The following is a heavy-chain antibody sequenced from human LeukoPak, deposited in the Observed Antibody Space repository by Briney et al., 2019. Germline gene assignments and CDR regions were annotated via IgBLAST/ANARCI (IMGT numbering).Heavy chain of an antibody. CDR3: ARERLSLVNYYGMDV. CDR1: GFTFSSYG. CDR2: IWYDGSNK. Sequence: GGSLRLSCAASGFTFSSYGMHWVRQAPGKGPEWVAVIWYDGSNKYYADSVKGRFTISRDNSENTLYLQVNSLRAEDTAVYYCARERLSLVNYYGMDVWGQGTTVTVSS. D-gene: IGHD2/OR15-2a*01. V-gene: IGHV3-33*01. J-gene: IGHJ6*02.